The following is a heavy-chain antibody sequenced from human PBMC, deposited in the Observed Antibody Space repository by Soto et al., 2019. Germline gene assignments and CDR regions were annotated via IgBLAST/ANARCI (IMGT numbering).Heavy chain of an antibody. V-gene: IGHV3-53*02. CDR2: IYSGGTT. D-gene: IGHD1-26*01. J-gene: IGHJ4*02. Sequence: EVQLVETGGGMIQPGGSLRLSCAVSGFSVSSNYMSWVRQAPGKGLEWVSLIYSGGTTPYADSVKGRFIISRDSSKNTLFLQMNSLRVEDTAVYYCARRYIVGVTGDYWGQGTLVTVSS. CDR3: ARRYIVGVTGDY. CDR1: GFSVSSNY.